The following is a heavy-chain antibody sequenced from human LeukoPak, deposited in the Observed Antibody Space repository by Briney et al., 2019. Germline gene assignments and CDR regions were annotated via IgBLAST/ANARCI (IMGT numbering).Heavy chain of an antibody. CDR1: GFTFSSYW. CDR3: ARALAVAGTGGYY. J-gene: IGHJ4*02. Sequence: PGGALRLSCAASGFTFSSYWMHWVRQDPGKGLVWVSRINSDGSSTSYEDSVKGRFTISRDNAKNTLYFKMKSLRAEDTAVYYCARALAVAGTGGYYWGQGTLVTVSS. V-gene: IGHV3-74*01. D-gene: IGHD6-19*01. CDR2: INSDGSST.